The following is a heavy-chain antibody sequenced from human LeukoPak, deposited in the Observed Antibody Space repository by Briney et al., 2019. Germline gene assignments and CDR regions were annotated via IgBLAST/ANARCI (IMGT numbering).Heavy chain of an antibody. CDR3: ARDLGIVVVPAAEDPNWFDP. V-gene: IGHV1-8*01. CDR2: MNPNSGNT. J-gene: IGHJ5*02. Sequence: ASVKVSCKASGYTFTSYDINWVRQAPGQGLEWMGWMNPNSGNTGYAQKFQGRVTMTRNTSISTAYMELSSLRSEDTAVYYCARDLGIVVVPAAEDPNWFDPWGQGTLVTVSS. CDR1: GYTFTSYD. D-gene: IGHD2-2*03.